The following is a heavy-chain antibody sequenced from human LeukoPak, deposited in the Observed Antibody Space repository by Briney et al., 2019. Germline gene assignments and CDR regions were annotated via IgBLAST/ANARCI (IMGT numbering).Heavy chain of an antibody. J-gene: IGHJ4*02. Sequence: GGSLRLSCAASGFTFSSYSMNWVRQAPGKGLEWVSYISSSSSTIYYADSVKGRFTISRDNAKNSLYLQMNSLRAEDTAVYYCARDYDILTGYFGDDYWGQGTLVTVSS. CDR3: ARDYDILTGYFGDDY. CDR2: ISSSSSTI. V-gene: IGHV3-48*01. CDR1: GFTFSSYS. D-gene: IGHD3-9*01.